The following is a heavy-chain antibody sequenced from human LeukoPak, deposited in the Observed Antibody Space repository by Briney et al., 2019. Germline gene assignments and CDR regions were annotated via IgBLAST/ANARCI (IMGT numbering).Heavy chain of an antibody. D-gene: IGHD1-1*01. J-gene: IGHJ2*01. CDR3: ARGEQEHWYFDL. V-gene: IGHV4-61*02. CDR1: GGSISSSSYY. CDR2: IYTSGST. Sequence: SETLSLTCTVSGGSISSSSYYWSWIRQPAGKGLEWIGRIYTSGSTNYNPSLKSRVTMSVDTSKNQFSLKLSSVTAADTAVYYCARGEQEHWYFDLWGRGTLVTVSS.